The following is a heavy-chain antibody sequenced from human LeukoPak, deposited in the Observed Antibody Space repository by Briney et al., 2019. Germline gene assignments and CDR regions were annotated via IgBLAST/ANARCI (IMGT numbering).Heavy chain of an antibody. V-gene: IGHV1-2*02. CDR2: INPNRGGT. D-gene: IGHD4-11*01. CDR1: GYTFTGYY. CDR3: ARDSTVAPASI. J-gene: IGHJ3*02. Sequence: SVKFSCKASGYTFTGYYMHWVRQAPGQGLEWMGWINPNRGGTNYAQKFQGRVTMTRDTSISTAYMELSRLRSDDTAVYYCARDSTVAPASIWGQGTMVTVSS.